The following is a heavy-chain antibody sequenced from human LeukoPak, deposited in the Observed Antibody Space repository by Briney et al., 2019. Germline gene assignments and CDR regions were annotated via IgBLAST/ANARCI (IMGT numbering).Heavy chain of an antibody. CDR3: ARGDSSGYYYVWFDY. Sequence: ASVKVSCKASGYTFTGYYMHWVRRAPGQGLEWMGWINPNSGGTNYAQKFQGRVTMTRDTSISTAYMELSRLRSDDTAVYYCARGDSSGYYYVWFDYWGQGTLVTVSS. D-gene: IGHD3-22*01. J-gene: IGHJ4*02. V-gene: IGHV1-2*02. CDR2: INPNSGGT. CDR1: GYTFTGYY.